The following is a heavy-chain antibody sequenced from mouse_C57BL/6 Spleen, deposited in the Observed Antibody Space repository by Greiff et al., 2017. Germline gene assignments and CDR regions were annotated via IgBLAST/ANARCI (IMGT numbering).Heavy chain of an antibody. D-gene: IGHD3-3*01. CDR1: GFTFNTYA. J-gene: IGHJ3*01. CDR2: IRSKSSNYAT. CDR3: VREGAGTWFAY. Sequence: EVKLVESGGGLVQPKGSLQLSCAASGFTFNTYAMHWVRQAPGKGLEWVARIRSKSSNYATYYADSVKDRFTISRDDLKSMLYLQMNNLTTEDTAMYYCVREGAGTWFAYWGQGTLVTVSA. V-gene: IGHV10-3*01.